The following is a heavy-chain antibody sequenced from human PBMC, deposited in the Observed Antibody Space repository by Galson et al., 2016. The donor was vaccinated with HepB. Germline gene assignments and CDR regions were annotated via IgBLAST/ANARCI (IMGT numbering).Heavy chain of an antibody. V-gene: IGHV4-39*01. D-gene: IGHD6-13*01. CDR1: GGSISSSSYY. CDR3: ARHSGYSSSWYFFEALDY. CDR2: IYYSGST. Sequence: SETLSLTCTVSGGSISSSSYYWGWIRQPPGKGLEWIGSIYYSGSTYYNPSPKSRVTISVDTSKNQFSLKLSSVTAVDTAVYYCARHSGYSSSWYFFEALDYWGQGTLVTVSS. J-gene: IGHJ4*02.